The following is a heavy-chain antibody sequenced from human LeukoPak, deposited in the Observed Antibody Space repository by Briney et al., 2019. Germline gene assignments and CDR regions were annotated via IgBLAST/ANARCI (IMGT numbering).Heavy chain of an antibody. CDR1: GFTFSSYS. D-gene: IGHD3-3*01. Sequence: GGSLRLSCAASGFTFSSYSMNWVRQAPGKGLEWVSSISSSSSYIYYADSVKGRFTISRDNAKNSLYLQMNSLRAEDTAVYYCVRDGTIFGVVTLGFDYWGQGTLVTVSS. V-gene: IGHV3-21*01. CDR2: ISSSSSYI. J-gene: IGHJ4*02. CDR3: VRDGTIFGVVTLGFDY.